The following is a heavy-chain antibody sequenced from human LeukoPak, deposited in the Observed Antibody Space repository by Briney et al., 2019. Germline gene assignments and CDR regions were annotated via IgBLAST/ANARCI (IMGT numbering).Heavy chain of an antibody. V-gene: IGHV1-8*03. Sequence: ASVKVSCKASGYTFTSYDINWVRQATGQGLEWMGWMNPNSGNTGYAQKFQGRVTITRNTSISTAYMELSSLRSEDTAVYYCAREGYSSSYYYMDGLGKGTTGTVSS. J-gene: IGHJ6*03. CDR2: MNPNSGNT. CDR3: AREGYSSSYYYMDG. CDR1: GYTFTSYD. D-gene: IGHD6-6*01.